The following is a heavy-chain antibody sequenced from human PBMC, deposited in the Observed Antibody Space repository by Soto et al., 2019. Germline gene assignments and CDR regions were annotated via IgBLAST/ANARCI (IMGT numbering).Heavy chain of an antibody. CDR2: IDSSSRYI. CDR3: AKDGAEGSVLDV. D-gene: IGHD2-15*01. J-gene: IGHJ6*02. Sequence: EVHLVESGGGVVRPGGSLRLSCAASGFMFSATGMNWVRQAPGQGLEWVATIDSSSRYIHYADSVEGRLVVSRDNARKSLYLQINSLTAEDTDVYYCAKDGAEGSVLDVWGQGTTVIVSS. V-gene: IGHV3-21*01. CDR1: GFMFSATG.